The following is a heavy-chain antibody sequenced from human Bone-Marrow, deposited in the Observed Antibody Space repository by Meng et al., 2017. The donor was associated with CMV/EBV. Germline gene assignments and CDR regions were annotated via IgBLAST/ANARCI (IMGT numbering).Heavy chain of an antibody. J-gene: IGHJ4*02. CDR3: ATRTLGTAFDY. CDR2: INWNGGST. Sequence: GESLKISCAASGFTFSTYTMSWVRQAPGKGLEWVSGINWNGGSTGYADSVKGRFTISRDNAKNSLYLQMNSLRAEDTALYYCATRTLGTAFDYWGQGTLVTVAS. CDR1: GFTFSTYT. V-gene: IGHV3-20*04. D-gene: IGHD1-14*01.